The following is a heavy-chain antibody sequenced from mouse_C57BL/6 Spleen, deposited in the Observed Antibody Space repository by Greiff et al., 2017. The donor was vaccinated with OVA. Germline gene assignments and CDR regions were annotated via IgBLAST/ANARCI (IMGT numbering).Heavy chain of an antibody. J-gene: IGHJ4*01. V-gene: IGHV1-63*01. D-gene: IGHD1-1*01. Sequence: VQLQQSGAELVRPGTSVKMSCKASGYTFTNYWIGWAKQRPGHGLEWIGDIYPGGGYTNYNEKFKGKATLTADKSSSTAYMQFSSLTSEDSAIYYCARGDYYGSSSYAMDYWGQGTSVTVSS. CDR2: IYPGGGYT. CDR1: GYTFTNYW. CDR3: ARGDYYGSSSYAMDY.